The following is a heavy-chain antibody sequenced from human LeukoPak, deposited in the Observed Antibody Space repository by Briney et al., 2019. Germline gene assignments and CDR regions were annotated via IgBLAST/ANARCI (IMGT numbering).Heavy chain of an antibody. CDR1: GFTFSDYY. J-gene: IGHJ3*02. CDR3: AKEQQYSSSWYQRDDAFDI. CDR2: ISSSGSTI. V-gene: IGHV3-11*01. Sequence: GGSLRLSCAASGFTFSDYYMSWIRQAPGKGLEWVSYISSSGSTIYYADSVKGRFTISRDNSKNTLYLQMNSLRAEDTAVYYCAKEQQYSSSWYQRDDAFDIWGQGTMVTVSS. D-gene: IGHD6-13*01.